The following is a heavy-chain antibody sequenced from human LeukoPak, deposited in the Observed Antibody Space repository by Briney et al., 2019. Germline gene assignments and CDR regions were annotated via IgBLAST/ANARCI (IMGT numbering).Heavy chain of an antibody. CDR1: GGSFSGYY. CDR3: ARALVVPADRYYYYMDV. Sequence: PSETLSLTCAVYGGSFSGYYWSWIRQPPGKGLEWIGEINHSGSTNYNPSLKSRVTISVDTSKNQFSLKLSSVTAADTAVYYCARALVVPADRYYYYMDVWGKGTTVTISS. D-gene: IGHD2-2*01. J-gene: IGHJ6*03. V-gene: IGHV4-34*01. CDR2: INHSGST.